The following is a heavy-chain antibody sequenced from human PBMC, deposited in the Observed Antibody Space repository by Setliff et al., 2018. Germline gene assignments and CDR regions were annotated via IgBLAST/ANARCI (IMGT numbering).Heavy chain of an antibody. J-gene: IGHJ4*02. CDR3: ARYRFGKDFDY. Sequence: SETLSLTCTVSGGSISSGDYYWSWIRQPPGKGLEWITYIYYSGSSYYNPSLQSRVTISVDTSKNQFSLRLSSVTAADTAVYYCARYRFGKDFDYWGQGTLVTVSS. CDR2: IYYSGSS. V-gene: IGHV4-30-4*08. CDR1: GGSISSGDYY. D-gene: IGHD3-16*02.